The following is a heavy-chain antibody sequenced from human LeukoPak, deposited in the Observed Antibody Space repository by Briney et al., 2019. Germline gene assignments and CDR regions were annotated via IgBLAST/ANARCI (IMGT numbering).Heavy chain of an antibody. D-gene: IGHD2-15*01. CDR1: GFTFSSYA. J-gene: IGHJ4*02. Sequence: PGGSLRLSCAASGFTFSSYAMSWVRQAPGKGLEWVSAISGSGGSTYYADSVKGRFTISRDNSKNTLDLHMNSLGAEDKAVYYCAKLYYLLPHRWGQGTLVTVSS. CDR3: AKLYYLLPHR. CDR2: ISGSGGST. V-gene: IGHV3-23*01.